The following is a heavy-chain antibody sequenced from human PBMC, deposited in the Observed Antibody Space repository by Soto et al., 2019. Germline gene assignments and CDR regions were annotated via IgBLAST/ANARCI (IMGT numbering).Heavy chain of an antibody. D-gene: IGHD1-26*01. Sequence: QVQLQESGPGLVKPSVTLSLTCTVSGGPMSSSNWWKCVSQSPGKGLEWIGEAHHSGRNHYNPSLKSRVTISVDKSKNHFSLKLSSVTAADTAVYYCARSEATGLDYWGRGTLVTVSS. V-gene: IGHV4-4*02. CDR1: GGPMSSSNW. CDR3: ARSEATGLDY. CDR2: AHHSGRN. J-gene: IGHJ4*02.